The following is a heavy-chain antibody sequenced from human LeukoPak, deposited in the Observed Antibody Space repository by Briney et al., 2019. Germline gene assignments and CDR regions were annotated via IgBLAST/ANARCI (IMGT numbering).Heavy chain of an antibody. CDR2: IYHSGST. J-gene: IGHJ5*02. Sequence: SETLSLTCTVSGGSISSYYWSWIRQPPGKGLEWIGYIYHSGSTNYNPSLKSRVTISVDTSKNQFSLKLSSVTAADTAVYYCARATKGRIAVAGTVLWFDPWGQGTLVTVSS. CDR1: GGSISSYY. D-gene: IGHD6-19*01. V-gene: IGHV4-59*01. CDR3: ARATKGRIAVAGTVLWFDP.